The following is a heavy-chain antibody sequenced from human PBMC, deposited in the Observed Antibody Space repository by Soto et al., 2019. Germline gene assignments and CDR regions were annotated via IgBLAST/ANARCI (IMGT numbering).Heavy chain of an antibody. CDR2: IIPIFGTA. CDR3: ASSSIAARRSNYYYGMDV. J-gene: IGHJ6*02. CDR1: GGTFSSYA. D-gene: IGHD6-6*01. V-gene: IGHV1-69*13. Sequence: SVKVSCKASGGTFSSYAISWVRQAPGQGLEWMGGIIPIFGTANYAQKFQGRVTITADESTSTAYMELSSLRSEDTAVYYCASSSIAARRSNYYYGMDVWGQGTTVTVSS.